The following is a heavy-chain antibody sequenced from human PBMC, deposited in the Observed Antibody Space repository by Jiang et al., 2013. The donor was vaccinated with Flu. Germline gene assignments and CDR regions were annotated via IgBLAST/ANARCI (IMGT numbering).Heavy chain of an antibody. CDR2: ISAYNGNT. CDR3: ARGEGAPKGISDYGMDV. D-gene: IGHD2-15*01. CDR1: GYTFTSYG. Sequence: SCKASGYTFTSYGISWVRQAPGQGLEWMGWISAYNGNTNYAQKLQGRVTMTTDTSTSTAYMELRSLRSDDTAVYYCARGEGAPKGISDYGMDVWGQGTTVTVSS. V-gene: IGHV1-18*04. J-gene: IGHJ6*02.